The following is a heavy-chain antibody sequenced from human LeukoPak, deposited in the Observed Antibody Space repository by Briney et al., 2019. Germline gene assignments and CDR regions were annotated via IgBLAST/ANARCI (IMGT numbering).Heavy chain of an antibody. CDR1: GDSITSYY. D-gene: IGHD6-13*01. CDR2: IYYSGST. V-gene: IGHV4-39*07. J-gene: IGHJ4*02. Sequence: SETLSLTCSVFGDSITSYYWNWIRQPPGKGLEWIGSIYYSGSTYYNPSLKSRVTISVDTSKNQFSLKLSSVTAADTAVYYCAREASSSWYDYWGQGTLVTVSS. CDR3: AREASSSWYDY.